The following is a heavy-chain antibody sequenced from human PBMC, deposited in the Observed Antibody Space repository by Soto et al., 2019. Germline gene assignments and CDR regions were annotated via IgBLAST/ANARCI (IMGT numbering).Heavy chain of an antibody. J-gene: IGHJ5*02. CDR2: ISYDGSNK. V-gene: IGHV3-30*18. CDR3: AKDLVSSGDLNWFDP. CDR1: GFTFSSYG. D-gene: IGHD2-21*02. Sequence: GGSLRLSCAASGFTFSSYGMHWVRQAPGKGLEWVAVISYDGSNKYYADSVKGRFTISRDNSKNTLYLQMNSLRAEDTAVYYCAKDLVSSGDLNWFDPWGQGTLVTVSS.